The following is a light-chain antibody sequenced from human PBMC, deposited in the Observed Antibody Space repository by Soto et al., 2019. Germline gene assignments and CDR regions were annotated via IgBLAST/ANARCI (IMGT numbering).Light chain of an antibody. CDR3: SSYTSSNALEV. J-gene: IGLJ1*01. V-gene: IGLV2-14*01. CDR2: EVS. Sequence: QSALNQPASVSGSPGQSITISCTGTSSDVGGSDYVSWYQHHPHRAPKLLIYEVSYRPSGVSDRFSGSKSGNTASLTISGLQAEDEADYYCSSYTSSNALEVFGIGTKLTLL. CDR1: SSDVGGSDY.